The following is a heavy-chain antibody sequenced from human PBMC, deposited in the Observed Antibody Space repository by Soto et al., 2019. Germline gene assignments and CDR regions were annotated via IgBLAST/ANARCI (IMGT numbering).Heavy chain of an antibody. J-gene: IGHJ5*02. CDR2: IKYSGTT. V-gene: IGHV4-39*02. CDR1: GGSISSSRCH. D-gene: IGHD6-19*01. CDR3: ARDIAVAGTFSWFDP. Sequence: SETLSLTCTVSGGSISSSRCHWGWIRQPPGKGLEWIASIKYSGTTFYNPSLKSRVTLSVDTSKNQFSLKLSSVTATDTAVYYCARDIAVAGTFSWFDPWGQGTLVTVSS.